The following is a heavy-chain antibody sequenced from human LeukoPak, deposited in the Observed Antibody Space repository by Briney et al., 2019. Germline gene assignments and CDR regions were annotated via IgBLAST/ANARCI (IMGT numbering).Heavy chain of an antibody. CDR2: IKQDGRER. V-gene: IGHV3-7*01. J-gene: IGHJ4*02. CDR1: GFTYTNYW. Sequence: PGGSLRLSCAASGFTYTNYWMSWVREAPGKGVEGVANIKQDGRERYYVDSVKGRFTISRDNAKNSMYLQMNSLRADATAVYYCARDAYIDRYFDYWGQGTLVTVSS. D-gene: IGHD3-22*01. CDR3: ARDAYIDRYFDY.